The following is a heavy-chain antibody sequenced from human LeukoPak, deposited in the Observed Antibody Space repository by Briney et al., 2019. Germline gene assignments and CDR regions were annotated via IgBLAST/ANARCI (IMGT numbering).Heavy chain of an antibody. D-gene: IGHD1-26*01. CDR2: ISSGSSYI. V-gene: IGHV3-21*01. CDR1: GLPFSSHG. Sequence: GRSLRLSCGASGLPFSSHGMHWVRQAPCKGLEWVSSISSGSSYIYYADSLKGRFTISRDNAKNSLYLQMNSVRAEDTAVYYCARDRRSGSYANDDAFDIWGQGTMVTVSS. J-gene: IGHJ3*02. CDR3: ARDRRSGSYANDDAFDI.